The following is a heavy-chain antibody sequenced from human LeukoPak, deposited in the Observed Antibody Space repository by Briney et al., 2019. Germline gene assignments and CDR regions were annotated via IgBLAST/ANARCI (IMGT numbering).Heavy chain of an antibody. D-gene: IGHD1-26*01. Sequence: SETLSLTCTVSGASIRSYYWNWLRQPPGKGLEWIGSIHFSGSTNYNPSLRSRVTISVDTSKNQLSLKLSSVTAADTAVYYCARDLGGIYFDYWGQGTLVTVSS. CDR2: IHFSGST. V-gene: IGHV4-59*01. CDR1: GASIRSYY. J-gene: IGHJ4*02. CDR3: ARDLGGIYFDY.